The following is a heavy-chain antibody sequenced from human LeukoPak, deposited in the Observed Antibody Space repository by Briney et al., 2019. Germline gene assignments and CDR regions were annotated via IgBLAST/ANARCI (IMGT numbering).Heavy chain of an antibody. Sequence: ASVKVSCKVSGYTLTELSMHCVRQAPGKGLEWMGGFDPEDGETIYAQKFQGRVTMTEDTSTDTAYMELSSLRSEDTAVYYCATSRPTSGTTWPHPDAFDIWGQGTMVTVSS. J-gene: IGHJ3*02. D-gene: IGHD1-1*01. CDR1: GYTLTELS. CDR3: ATSRPTSGTTWPHPDAFDI. V-gene: IGHV1-24*01. CDR2: FDPEDGET.